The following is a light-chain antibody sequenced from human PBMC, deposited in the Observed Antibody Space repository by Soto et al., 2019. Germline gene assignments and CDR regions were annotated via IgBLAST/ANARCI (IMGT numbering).Light chain of an antibody. V-gene: IGKV3-20*01. J-gene: IGKJ2*01. Sequence: EIVLTQSPGTLPLSPGERATLSCRASQSVTNNYLAWYQQKPGRAPRLLIFAASTRATGIPDRFSAYGSGTDFTLPISRLEPEDFAVYYCQQYGGSPLYTFGQGTRLEIK. CDR2: AAS. CDR1: QSVTNNY. CDR3: QQYGGSPLYT.